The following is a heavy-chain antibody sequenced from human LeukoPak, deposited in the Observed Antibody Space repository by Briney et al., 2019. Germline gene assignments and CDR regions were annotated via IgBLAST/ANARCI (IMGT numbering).Heavy chain of an antibody. J-gene: IGHJ4*02. CDR1: GGSFSGYY. Sequence: KPSETLSLTCAVYGGSFSGYYWSWIRQPPGKALAWIGQINHSGSTNYNPSLKSRVTISVDTSKNQFSLMLRSVTAADAAVYYGARSCSTSCPYYFGYWGQGTLVTVST. V-gene: IGHV4-34*01. D-gene: IGHD2-2*01. CDR3: ARSCSTSCPYYFGY. CDR2: INHSGST.